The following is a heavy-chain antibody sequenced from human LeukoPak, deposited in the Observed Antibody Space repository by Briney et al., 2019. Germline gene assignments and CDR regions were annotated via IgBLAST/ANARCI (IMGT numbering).Heavy chain of an antibody. J-gene: IGHJ6*02. V-gene: IGHV4-4*07. CDR2: IYTSGST. D-gene: IGHD3-3*01. CDR3: ARGGDFWSGYSSWSYGMDV. CDR1: GGSISSYY. Sequence: PSETLSLTCTVSGGSISSYYWSWIRQPAGKGLEWIGRIYTSGSTNYNPSLKSRVTMSVDTSKNQFSLKLSSVTAADTAVYYCARGGDFWSGYSSWSYGMDVWGQGTTVTVSS.